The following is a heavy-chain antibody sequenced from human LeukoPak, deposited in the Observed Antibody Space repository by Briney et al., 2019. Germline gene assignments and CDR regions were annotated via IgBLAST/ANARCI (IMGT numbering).Heavy chain of an antibody. CDR3: AREMATQSGAFDI. J-gene: IGHJ3*02. CDR1: GFTVSSNY. Sequence: PGGSLRLSCAASGFTVSSNYMSWVRQAPGKGLEWVSVIYSGGSTYYADSVKGRFTISRDNSKNTLYLQMNSLRAEDTAVYYCAREMATQSGAFDIWGQGTMVTVSS. CDR2: IYSGGST. V-gene: IGHV3-66*01. D-gene: IGHD5-24*01.